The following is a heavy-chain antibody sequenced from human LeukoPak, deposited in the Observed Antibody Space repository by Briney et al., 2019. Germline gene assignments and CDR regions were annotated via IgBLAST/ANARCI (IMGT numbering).Heavy chain of an antibody. V-gene: IGHV1-8*01. J-gene: IGHJ6*02. CDR1: GYTFTNYD. CDR2: MNPKSGNT. D-gene: IGHD6-13*01. CDR3: ATGYLVTAGLMDV. Sequence: ASVKVSCKASGYTFTNYDINWVRQATGQGLEWMGWMNPKSGNTGYVQKFQGRVTMTEDTSTDTAYMELSSLRSEDTAVYYCATGYLVTAGLMDVWGQGTTVTVSS.